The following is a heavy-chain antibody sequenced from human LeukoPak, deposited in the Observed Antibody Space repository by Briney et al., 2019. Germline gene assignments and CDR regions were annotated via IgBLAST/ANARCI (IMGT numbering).Heavy chain of an antibody. D-gene: IGHD5-18*01. V-gene: IGHV1-2*02. CDR1: GYTFTGYY. CDR2: FNSNSGGT. CDR3: ARGVGYNYGLSNPYYFDY. J-gene: IGHJ4*02. Sequence: ASLKVSCKASGYTFTGYYMRWVRQAPGQGLQWMGWFNSNSGGTSYAQKFQGRVTMTRDTSIDTAYMELSSLRSDDTAVYYCARGVGYNYGLSNPYYFDYWGQGTLVTVSS.